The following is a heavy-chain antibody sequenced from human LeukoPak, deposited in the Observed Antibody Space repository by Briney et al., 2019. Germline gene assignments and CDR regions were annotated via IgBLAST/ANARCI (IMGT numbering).Heavy chain of an antibody. Sequence: PGGSLRLSCAASGFTFSSYAMSWVRQAPGKGLEWVSTISGGGGSTYYSDSVKGRFTISRDNSKNTLYLQMNSLRAEDTAVYYCAKENWGYNWKYDSSGSGINYWGQGTLVTFSS. CDR1: GFTFSSYA. J-gene: IGHJ4*02. D-gene: IGHD3-22*01. CDR2: ISGGGGST. CDR3: AKENWGYNWKYDSSGSGINY. V-gene: IGHV3-23*01.